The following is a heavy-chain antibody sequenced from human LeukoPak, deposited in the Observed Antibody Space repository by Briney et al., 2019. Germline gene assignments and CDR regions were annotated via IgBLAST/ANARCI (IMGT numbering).Heavy chain of an antibody. J-gene: IGHJ4*02. D-gene: IGHD3-10*01. V-gene: IGHV3-7*01. CDR2: VKEDGSVI. Sequence: GGSRRLSCLGSGFGFSNYWMTWLRQAPGEGLEWVANVKEDGSVIYYADSVKGRFTISRDNAKNSVYLQMNSLRVEDTALYYCATGRWFGEFAGSAFEDWGQGTLVTVSS. CDR1: GFGFSNYW. CDR3: ATGRWFGEFAGSAFED.